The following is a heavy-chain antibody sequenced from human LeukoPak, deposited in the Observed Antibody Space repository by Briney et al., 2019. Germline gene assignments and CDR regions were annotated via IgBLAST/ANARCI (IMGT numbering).Heavy chain of an antibody. CDR3: AKEAGGDYDY. D-gene: IGHD6-19*01. V-gene: IGHV3-11*04. CDR1: GFRFSDYH. Sequence: GGSLRLSCTVSGFRFSDYHMSWMRQAPGKGLEWISYISTTGTNINYADSVKGRFTISRDNSKNTLYLQMNSLRAEDTAVYYCAKEAGGDYDYWGQGTLVTVSS. CDR2: ISTTGTNI. J-gene: IGHJ4*02.